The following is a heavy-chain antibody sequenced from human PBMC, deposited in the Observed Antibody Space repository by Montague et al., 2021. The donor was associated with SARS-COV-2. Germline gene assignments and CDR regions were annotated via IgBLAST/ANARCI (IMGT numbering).Heavy chain of an antibody. V-gene: IGHV4-4*02. D-gene: IGHD6-13*01. CDR3: ASHPVLQQLYS. CDR1: GASVTSINW. J-gene: IGHJ4*02. Sequence: SETLSLTCAVSGASVTSINWWSWVRQPPGRGLEWIAEIHHTGITNFNPSLRGRVSISLDTSKNQFSLTLNSVTAADTAIYYCASHPVLQQLYSWGQGTLVSVSS. CDR2: IHHTGIT.